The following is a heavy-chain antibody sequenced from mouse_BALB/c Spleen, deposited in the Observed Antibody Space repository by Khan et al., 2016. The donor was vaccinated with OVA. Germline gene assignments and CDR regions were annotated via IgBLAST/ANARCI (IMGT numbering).Heavy chain of an antibody. CDR1: GFNIEDTY. Sequence: VRLQQSGAEFVKPGASVKLSCTASGFNIEDTYIHWVKQRPEQGLEWIGKIDPANGKTNYDPKFQGKATITAETSSNTAYLHLSSLTSEDTVVYYCAHSLLLYAMDYWGHGTSVTVSS. CDR2: IDPANGKT. CDR3: AHSLLLYAMDY. J-gene: IGHJ4*01. V-gene: IGHV14-3*02. D-gene: IGHD1-2*01.